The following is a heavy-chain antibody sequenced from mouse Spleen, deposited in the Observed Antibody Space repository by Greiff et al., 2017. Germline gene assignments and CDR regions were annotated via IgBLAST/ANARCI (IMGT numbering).Heavy chain of an antibody. CDR3: AREVRTVDY. CDR1: GYAFSSSW. CDR2: IYPGDGDT. J-gene: IGHJ2*01. D-gene: IGHD2-13*01. Sequence: VQLQQSGPELVKPGASVKISCKASGYAFSSSWMNWVKQRPGKGLEWIGRIYPGDGDTNYNGKFKGKATLTADKSSSTAYMQLSSLTSEDSAVYFCAREVRTVDYWGQGTTLTVSS. V-gene: IGHV1-82*01.